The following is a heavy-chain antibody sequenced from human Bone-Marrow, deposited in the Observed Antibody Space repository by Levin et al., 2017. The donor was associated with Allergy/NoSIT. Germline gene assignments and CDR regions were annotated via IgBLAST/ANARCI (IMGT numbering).Heavy chain of an antibody. J-gene: IGHJ6*02. V-gene: IGHV3-7*01. CDR3: ARVEYSSSGSPMDV. D-gene: IGHD6-13*01. Sequence: TGGSLRLSCAASGFTFSSYWMSWVRQAPGRGLEWVANIRQDGSEKYYVDSVKGRFTISRDNAKNSLYLQMNSLRAEDTAIYYCARVEYSSSGSPMDVWGQGTTVTVSS. CDR2: IRQDGSEK. CDR1: GFTFSSYW.